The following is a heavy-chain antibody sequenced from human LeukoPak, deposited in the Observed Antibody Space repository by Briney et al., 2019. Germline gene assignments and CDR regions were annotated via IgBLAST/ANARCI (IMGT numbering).Heavy chain of an antibody. CDR3: ARGPTASITMVRGVIITSPPVYYYYGMDV. CDR1: GGSISTYY. V-gene: IGHV4-59*01. J-gene: IGHJ6*02. CDR2: IDYSGAT. D-gene: IGHD3-10*01. Sequence: PSETLSLTCTVSGGSISTYYWSWIRQPPGKGLEWIGYIDYSGATNYNPSLKSRVTISVDTSKNHFSLKLNSVTAADTAVYYCARGPTASITMVRGVIITSPPVYYYYGMDVWGQGTTVTVSS.